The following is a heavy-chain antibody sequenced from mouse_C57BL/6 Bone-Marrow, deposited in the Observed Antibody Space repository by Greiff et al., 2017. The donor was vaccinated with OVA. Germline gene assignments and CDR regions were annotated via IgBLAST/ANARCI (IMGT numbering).Heavy chain of an antibody. D-gene: IGHD2-5*01. J-gene: IGHJ4*01. CDR2: IHPNSGST. Sequence: QVQLQQPGAELVKPGASVKLSCKASGYTFTSYWMHWVKQRPGQGLEWIGMIHPNSGSTNYNEKFKSKATLTVDKSSSTAYMQLSSLTSEDSAVYYCARSGSKPLDAVDYWGQGTSVTVSS. CDR1: GYTFTSYW. V-gene: IGHV1-64*01. CDR3: ARSGSKPLDAVDY.